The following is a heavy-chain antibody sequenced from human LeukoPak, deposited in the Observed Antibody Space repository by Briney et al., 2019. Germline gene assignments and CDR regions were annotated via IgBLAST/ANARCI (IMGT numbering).Heavy chain of an antibody. J-gene: IGHJ4*02. CDR2: IIPIFGTA. CDR1: GGTFSSYA. Sequence: ASVKVSCKASGGTFSSYAISWVRQAPGQGLEWMGGIIPIFGTANYAQKFQGGVTITTDESTSTAYMELSSLRSEDTAVYYCARGRYCSSTSCYTYFDYWGQGTLVTVSS. CDR3: ARGRYCSSTSCYTYFDY. V-gene: IGHV1-69*05. D-gene: IGHD2-2*02.